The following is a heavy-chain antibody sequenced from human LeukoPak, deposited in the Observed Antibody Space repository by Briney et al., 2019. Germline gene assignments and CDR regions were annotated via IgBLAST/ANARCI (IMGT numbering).Heavy chain of an antibody. CDR2: IRSKANSYAT. D-gene: IGHD3-9*01. V-gene: IGHV3-73*01. J-gene: IGHJ6*03. CDR3: TSSGLDWLYDYYYYMDV. CDR1: GFTFSGSA. Sequence: GGSLRHSCAASGFTFSGSAMHWVRQASGKGLEWVGRIRSKANSYATAYAASVKGRFTIARDDSKNTAYLQMNSLKTEDTAVYYCTSSGLDWLYDYYYYMDVWGKGTTVTISS.